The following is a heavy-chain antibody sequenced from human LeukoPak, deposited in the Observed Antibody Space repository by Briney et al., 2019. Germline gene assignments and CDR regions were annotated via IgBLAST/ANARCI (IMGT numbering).Heavy chain of an antibody. CDR3: ARPGEEGEYSSSFDY. Sequence: SETLSLTCTVSGGSISSSSYYWGWIRQPPGKGLEWIGSIYYSGSTYYNPSLKSRVTISVDTSKNQFSLKLSSVTAADTAVYYCARPGEEGEYSSSFDYWGQGTLVTVSS. D-gene: IGHD6-6*01. J-gene: IGHJ4*02. CDR1: GGSISSSSYY. V-gene: IGHV4-39*01. CDR2: IYYSGST.